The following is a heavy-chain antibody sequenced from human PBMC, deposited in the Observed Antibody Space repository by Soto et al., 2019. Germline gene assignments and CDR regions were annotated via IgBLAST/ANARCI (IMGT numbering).Heavy chain of an antibody. CDR1: GYSFATYW. J-gene: IGHJ4*02. V-gene: IGHV5-51*01. Sequence: PGESLKISCKGSGYSFATYWIGWVRQMPGKGLEWMGLIYPSDSDTRYNPSLQGQVTISGDKSINTVYLQWSILKASDTATYYGARGPTPILDYWGQGTQVTVSS. CDR2: IYPSDSDT. CDR3: ARGPTPILDY.